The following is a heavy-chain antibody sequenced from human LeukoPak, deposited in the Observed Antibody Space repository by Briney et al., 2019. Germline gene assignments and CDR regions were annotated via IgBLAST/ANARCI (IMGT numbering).Heavy chain of an antibody. Sequence: GRSLRLSCAASGFTFSSYAMHWVRQAPGKGLEWVAVISYDGSNKYYADSVKGRFTISRDNSKNTLYLQMNSLRAEDTAVYYCARDSLVYTSCYDYWGQGTLVTVSS. CDR1: GFTFSSYA. CDR3: ARDSLVYTSCYDY. V-gene: IGHV3-30*04. CDR2: ISYDGSNK. J-gene: IGHJ4*02. D-gene: IGHD2-2*01.